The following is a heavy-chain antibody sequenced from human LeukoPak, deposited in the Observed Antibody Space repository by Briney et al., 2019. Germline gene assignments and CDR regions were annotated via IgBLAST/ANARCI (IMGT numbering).Heavy chain of an antibody. J-gene: IGHJ4*02. D-gene: IGHD3-22*01. V-gene: IGHV1-58*01. CDR1: GFTFTSSA. Sequence: SVKVSCKSSGFTFTSSAVQWVRHARGQRLEWIGWIVVGSGNTNYAQKFQERVTITRDMSTSTAYMELSSLRSEDTAVYYCAARGDSSPFDYWGQGTLVTVSS. CDR3: AARGDSSPFDY. CDR2: IVVGSGNT.